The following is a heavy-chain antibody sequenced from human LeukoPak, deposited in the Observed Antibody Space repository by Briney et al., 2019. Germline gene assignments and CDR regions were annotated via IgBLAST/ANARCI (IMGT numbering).Heavy chain of an antibody. CDR2: ISGSGNYT. CDR3: AGGEKHYYYGMDV. V-gene: IGHV3-21*01. CDR1: GFIFSSYS. D-gene: IGHD3-16*01. J-gene: IGHJ6*02. Sequence: PGGSLRLSCAASGFIFSSYSMNWVRQAPGKGLEWVSSISGSGNYTYYADSVKGRFTISRDNAKNSLYLQMNSLRAEDTAVYYCAGGEKHYYYGMDVWGQGTTVTVSS.